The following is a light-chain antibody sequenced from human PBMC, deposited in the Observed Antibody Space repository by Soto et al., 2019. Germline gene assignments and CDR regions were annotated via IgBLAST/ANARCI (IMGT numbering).Light chain of an antibody. CDR1: HLVKKIY. CDR3: QQYAESPIT. V-gene: IGKV3-20*01. J-gene: IGKJ5*01. CDR2: AAS. Sequence: EIVLTQSPGTLSLSPGEGTTLSCTASHLVKKIYLAWYQQKAGQAPRLLIYAASARATGIPDRFSGRGSGTDFTLTISRLEPEDVAVFYCQQYAESPITFGQGTRLEIK.